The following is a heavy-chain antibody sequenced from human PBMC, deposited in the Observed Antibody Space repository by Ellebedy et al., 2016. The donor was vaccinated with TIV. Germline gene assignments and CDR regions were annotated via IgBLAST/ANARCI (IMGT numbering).Heavy chain of an antibody. CDR1: GGSFSGYY. D-gene: IGHD2-15*01. CDR2: INHSGST. Sequence: SQTLSLTXAVSGGSFSGYYWSWIRQPPGKGLEWIGEINHSGSTNYNPSLKSRVTISVDTSKNQFSLKLSSVTAADTAVYYCHRGGFWGQGTLVTVSS. J-gene: IGHJ4*02. CDR3: HRGGF. V-gene: IGHV4-34*01.